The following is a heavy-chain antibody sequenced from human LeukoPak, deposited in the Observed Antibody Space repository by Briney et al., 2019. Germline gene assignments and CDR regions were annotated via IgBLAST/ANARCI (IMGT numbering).Heavy chain of an antibody. V-gene: IGHV4-38-2*02. CDR3: ARDLRSEQNSSGWSSYYYYGMDV. CDR1: GYSISSGYY. Sequence: SETLSLTCTVSGYSISSGYYWGWIRQPPGKGLEWIGSIYHSGSTYYNPSLKSRVTISVDTSKNQFSLKLSSVTAADTAVYYCARDLRSEQNSSGWSSYYYYGMDVWGQGTTVTVSS. J-gene: IGHJ6*02. CDR2: IYHSGST. D-gene: IGHD6-19*01.